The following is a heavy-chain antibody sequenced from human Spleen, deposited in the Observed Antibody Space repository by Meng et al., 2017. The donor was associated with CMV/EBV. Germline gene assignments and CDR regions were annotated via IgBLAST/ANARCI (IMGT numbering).Heavy chain of an antibody. CDR3: TRDTPGEDKWD. D-gene: IGHD2-15*01. Sequence: SCKPSGSTFTNSYIPWVRQAPGQGLEWMARINPSGDTTTYAQKFQGRVTLTRDTSTTTVSLELTSLRSEDTAVYYCTRDTPGEDKWDWGQGTLVTVSS. CDR2: INPSGDTT. V-gene: IGHV1-46*01. CDR1: GSTFTNSY. J-gene: IGHJ1*01.